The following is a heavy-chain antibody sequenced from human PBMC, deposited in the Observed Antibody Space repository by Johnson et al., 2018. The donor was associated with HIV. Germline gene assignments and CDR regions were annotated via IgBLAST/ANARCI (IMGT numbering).Heavy chain of an antibody. J-gene: IGHJ3*02. CDR3: ARRSGTWDAFDI. D-gene: IGHD1-26*01. Sequence: VQLVESGGGVVRPGGSLRLSCAASGFTFDDYGMSWVRQAPGKGLAWVAGINWNAGNTGYVDSVKGRFTISRDNAKNSLYLQMNSLRAEDTALYYCARRSGTWDAFDIWGQGTMVTVSS. CDR2: INWNAGNT. V-gene: IGHV3-20*04. CDR1: GFTFDDYG.